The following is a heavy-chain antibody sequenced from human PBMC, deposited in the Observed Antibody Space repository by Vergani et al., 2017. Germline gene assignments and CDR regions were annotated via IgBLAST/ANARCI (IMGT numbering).Heavy chain of an antibody. CDR1: GGTFSSYA. Sequence: QVQLVQSGAEVKKPGSSVKVSCKASGGTFSSYAISWVRQAPGQGLEWMGRIIPILGIANYAQKFQGRVTITADKSTSTAYMELSSLRSEDTAVYYCARGCRWRYFDWSLGYYYGMDVWGQGTTVTVSS. V-gene: IGHV1-69*04. D-gene: IGHD3-9*01. CDR2: IIPILGIA. J-gene: IGHJ6*02. CDR3: ARGCRWRYFDWSLGYYYGMDV.